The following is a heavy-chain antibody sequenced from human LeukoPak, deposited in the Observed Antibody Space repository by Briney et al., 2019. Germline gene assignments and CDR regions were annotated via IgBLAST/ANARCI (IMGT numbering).Heavy chain of an antibody. Sequence: GGSLRLSCAGSGFTFDDYAMHWVRQAPGKGLEWVSGISWNSGSIGYADSVKGRFTISRDNAKNSLYLQMNSLRAEDTALYYCAKAIVGATPMHYYYYGMDVWGQGTTVTVSS. CDR2: ISWNSGSI. J-gene: IGHJ6*02. V-gene: IGHV3-9*01. D-gene: IGHD1-26*01. CDR3: AKAIVGATPMHYYYYGMDV. CDR1: GFTFDDYA.